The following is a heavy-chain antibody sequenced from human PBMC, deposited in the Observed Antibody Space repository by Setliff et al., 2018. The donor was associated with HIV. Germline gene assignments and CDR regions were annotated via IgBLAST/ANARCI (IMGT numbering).Heavy chain of an antibody. CDR1: GYNFAIYC. CDR3: AKDDFTGAYPSVALDM. Sequence: ASVKVSCKASGYNFAIYCISWGRRAPGQGLEWMGWISASGDATPAQKFQGRVTLTTDTSSSTAYVELRSLTSDDTAIYYCAKDDFTGAYPSVALDMWGQGTMVTVSS. J-gene: IGHJ3*02. V-gene: IGHV1-18*01. CDR2: ISASGDA. D-gene: IGHD2-21*01.